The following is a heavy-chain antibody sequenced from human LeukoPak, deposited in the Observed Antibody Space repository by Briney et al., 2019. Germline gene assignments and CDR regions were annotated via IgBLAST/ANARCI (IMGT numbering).Heavy chain of an antibody. CDR1: GFTFSSYS. Sequence: GGSLRLSCAASGFTFSSYSMNWVRQAPGEGLEWVSSMSSSSRYIYYADSVKGRFTIPRDNAKNSLYLQMNSLRAEDTAVYYCARDLEWFGESLLHWGQGTLVTVSS. CDR3: ARDLEWFGESLLH. D-gene: IGHD3-10*01. CDR2: MSSSSRYI. V-gene: IGHV3-21*01. J-gene: IGHJ4*02.